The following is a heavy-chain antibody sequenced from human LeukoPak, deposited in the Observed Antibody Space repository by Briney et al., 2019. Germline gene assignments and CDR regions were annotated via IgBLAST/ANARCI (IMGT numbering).Heavy chain of an antibody. Sequence: SETLSLTCTVSGGSISSSSYYWGWIRQPPGKGLEWIGSIYYSGSTYCNPSLKSRVTISVDTSKNQFSLKMTSVTAADTAVYYCARPYHGSGVVNTLDVWGQGTMVTVSS. J-gene: IGHJ3*01. CDR2: IYYSGST. V-gene: IGHV4-39*07. D-gene: IGHD3-10*01. CDR1: GGSISSSSYY. CDR3: ARPYHGSGVVNTLDV.